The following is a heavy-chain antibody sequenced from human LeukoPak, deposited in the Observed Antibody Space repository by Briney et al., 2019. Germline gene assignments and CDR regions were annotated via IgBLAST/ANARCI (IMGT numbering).Heavy chain of an antibody. CDR2: MFYSGSS. CDR3: ARFNRNSSGWIDY. CDR1: GGSISSYY. V-gene: IGHV4-59*01. D-gene: IGHD6-19*01. Sequence: SETLSLTCTVSGGSISSYYWTWIRQPPGKGLEWIGYMFYSGSSNYNPSLRSRVTISVDTSKNQISLKLSSVTAADTAVYYCARFNRNSSGWIDYWGQGALVTVSS. J-gene: IGHJ4*02.